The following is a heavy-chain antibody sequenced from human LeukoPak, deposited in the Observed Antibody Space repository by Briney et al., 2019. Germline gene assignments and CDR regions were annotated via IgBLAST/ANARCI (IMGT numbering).Heavy chain of an antibody. V-gene: IGHV3-7*03. CDR2: IKEDGSVK. J-gene: IGHJ4*02. CDR1: GFTFSSHW. CDR3: ARNSTWQLDY. D-gene: IGHD5-12*01. Sequence: GGSLRLSCTASGFTFSSHWMTWVRQPPGKGLEWVANIKEDGSVKYYVDSVKGRFTISRDNTKNALYLQMNSLRADDTAVYFCARNSTWQLDYWGQGTLITVSS.